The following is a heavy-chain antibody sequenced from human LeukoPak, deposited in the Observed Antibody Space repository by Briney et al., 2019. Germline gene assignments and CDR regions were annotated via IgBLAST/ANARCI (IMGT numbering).Heavy chain of an antibody. J-gene: IGHJ4*02. CDR2: FDPEDGET. D-gene: IGHD6-13*01. CDR3: ARSSIIAAAGPYYFDY. Sequence: ASVKVSCKVSGYTLTEFSIHWVRQAPGKGLEWMGGFDPEDGETIYAQELQGRVTMTKDTSTDTAYMELSSLRSEDTAVYYCARSSIIAAAGPYYFDYWGQGTLVTVSS. V-gene: IGHV1-24*01. CDR1: GYTLTEFS.